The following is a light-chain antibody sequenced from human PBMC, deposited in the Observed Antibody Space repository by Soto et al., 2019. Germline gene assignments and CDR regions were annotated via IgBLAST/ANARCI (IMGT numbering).Light chain of an antibody. CDR3: QQYYSTPWT. J-gene: IGKJ1*01. CDR2: WAS. V-gene: IGKV4-1*01. Sequence: MVIINSPDSLAVSLGERATINCKSSQSVLYSSNNKNYLAWYQQKPGQPPKLLIYWASTRESGVPDRFSGSGSGTDFTLTISSLQAEDVAVYYCQQYYSTPWTFGQGTKVDI. CDR1: QSVLYSSNNKNY.